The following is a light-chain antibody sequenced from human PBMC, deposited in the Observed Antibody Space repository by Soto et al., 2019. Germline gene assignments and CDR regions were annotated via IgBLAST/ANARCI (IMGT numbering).Light chain of an antibody. Sequence: QSVLTQPSSVSGAPGQRVTISCTGSGSNIGAGYDVHWYQVLPGVAPKLLIYTNNNRPSGVPDRFSASNSGSSASLAIAGLQAEDEAEYYCQTYDRSLGGYVFGTGTKLTVL. J-gene: IGLJ1*01. V-gene: IGLV1-40*01. CDR3: QTYDRSLGGYV. CDR2: TNN. CDR1: GSNIGAGYD.